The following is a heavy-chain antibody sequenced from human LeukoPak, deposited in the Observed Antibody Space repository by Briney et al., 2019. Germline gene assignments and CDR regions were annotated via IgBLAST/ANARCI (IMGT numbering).Heavy chain of an antibody. CDR3: ARGSAMIVVVPTQWFDL. CDR2: INSSGGST. V-gene: IGHV1-46*01. CDR1: GYTFTNYY. Sequence: GDSVKVSCKASGYTFTNYYMHWVRQAPGQGREWMGIINSSGGSTSYAQKFQGRVTMTRDTSTSTVYMELSSLRSEDTAVYYCARGSAMIVVVPTQWFDLWGQGTLVTVSS. D-gene: IGHD3-22*01. J-gene: IGHJ5*02.